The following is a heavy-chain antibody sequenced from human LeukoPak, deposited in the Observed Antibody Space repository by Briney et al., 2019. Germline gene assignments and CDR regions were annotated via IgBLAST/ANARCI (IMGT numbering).Heavy chain of an antibody. J-gene: IGHJ4*02. CDR3: AREDFWSGYYSGSSFPL. V-gene: IGHV4-4*07. CDR2: IYTSGST. CDR1: GGSISSYY. D-gene: IGHD3-3*01. Sequence: PSETLSLTCTVSGGSISSYYWSWIRQPAGKGLEWIGRIYTSGSTNYNPSLKSRVTISVDTSKNQFSLKLNSVTAADTAVYYCAREDFWSGYYSGSSFPLWGQGTLVTVSS.